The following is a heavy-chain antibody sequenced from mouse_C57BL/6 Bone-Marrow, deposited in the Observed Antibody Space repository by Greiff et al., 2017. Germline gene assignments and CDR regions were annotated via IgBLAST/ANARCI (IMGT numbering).Heavy chain of an antibody. CDR2: IRNKANGYTT. V-gene: IGHV7-3*01. J-gene: IGHJ4*01. D-gene: IGHD2-5*01. CDR3: ARYSYSNYAEAMDY. CDR1: GFTFTDYY. Sequence: EVKLVESGGGLVQPGGSLSLSCAASGFTFTDYYMSWVRQPPGQALEWLGFIRNKANGYTTEYSASVKGRFPISRDNSQSILYLQMNALRAEDSATYYCARYSYSNYAEAMDYWGQGTSVTVSS.